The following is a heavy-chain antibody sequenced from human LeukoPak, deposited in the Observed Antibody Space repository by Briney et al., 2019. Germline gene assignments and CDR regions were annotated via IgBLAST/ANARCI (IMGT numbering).Heavy chain of an antibody. CDR3: ASAPSPITMIMSY. CDR2: ISAYNGNT. D-gene: IGHD3-22*01. CDR1: GYTFTGYY. V-gene: IGHV1-18*04. J-gene: IGHJ4*02. Sequence: ASVKVSCKASGYTFTGYYIHWVRQAPGQGLEWMGWISAYNGNTNYAQKLQGRVTMTTDTSTSTAYMELRSLRSDDTAVYYCASAPSPITMIMSYWGQGTLVTVSS.